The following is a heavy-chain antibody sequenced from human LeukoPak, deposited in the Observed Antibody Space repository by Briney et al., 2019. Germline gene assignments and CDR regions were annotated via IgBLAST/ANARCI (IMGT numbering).Heavy chain of an antibody. Sequence: GSLRLSCAAAGFTFSRSWMTWVRQAPGKGLEWIGSIYYSGSIYHNPSLKSRVTISIDTSKSQFSLRLSSVTAADTAVYYCARCDGGSTSCYTVDYWGQGTLVTVSS. D-gene: IGHD2-2*02. J-gene: IGHJ4*02. CDR2: IYYSGSI. CDR3: ARCDGGSTSCYTVDY. CDR1: GFTFSRSW. V-gene: IGHV4-38-2*01.